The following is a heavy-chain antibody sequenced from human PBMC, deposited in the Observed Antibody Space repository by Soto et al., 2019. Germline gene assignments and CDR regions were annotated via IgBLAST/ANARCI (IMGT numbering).Heavy chain of an antibody. CDR1: GYTLTELS. Sequence: ASVKVSWKVSGYTLTELSMHWVRQAPGKGLEWMGGFDPEDGETIYAQKFQGRVTMTEDTSTDTAYMELSSLRSEDTAVYYCATTRTRRDSSSLDYYGMDVWGQGTTVTVSS. V-gene: IGHV1-24*01. CDR2: FDPEDGET. D-gene: IGHD6-6*01. CDR3: ATTRTRRDSSSLDYYGMDV. J-gene: IGHJ6*02.